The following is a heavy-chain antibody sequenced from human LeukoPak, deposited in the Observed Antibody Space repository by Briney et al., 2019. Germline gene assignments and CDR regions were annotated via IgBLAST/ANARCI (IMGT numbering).Heavy chain of an antibody. Sequence: ASVKVSCKASGYTFTGYYMHWVRQATGQGLEWMGWMNPNSGNTGYAQKFQGRVTMTRNTSISTAYMELSSLRSEDTAVYYCARVPRGQLVVDYWGQGTLVTVSS. CDR3: ARVPRGQLVVDY. CDR2: MNPNSGNT. J-gene: IGHJ4*02. CDR1: GYTFTGYY. V-gene: IGHV1-8*02. D-gene: IGHD6-6*01.